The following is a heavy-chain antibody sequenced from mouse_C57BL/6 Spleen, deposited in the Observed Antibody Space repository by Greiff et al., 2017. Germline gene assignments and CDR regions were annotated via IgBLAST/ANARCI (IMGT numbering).Heavy chain of an antibody. Sequence: QVQLQQPGAELVRPGSSVKLSCKASGYTFTSYWMHWVKQRPIQGLEWIGNIDPSDSETHYNQKFKDKATLTVDKSSSTAYMQLSSLTSEDSAVYYCARWGERYYFDYWGQGTTLTVSS. CDR2: IDPSDSET. J-gene: IGHJ2*01. V-gene: IGHV1-52*01. CDR3: ARWGERYYFDY. CDR1: GYTFTSYW.